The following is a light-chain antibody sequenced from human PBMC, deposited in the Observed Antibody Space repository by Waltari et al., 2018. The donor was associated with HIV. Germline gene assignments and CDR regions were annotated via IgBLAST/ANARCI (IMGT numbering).Light chain of an antibody. V-gene: IGLV1-51*02. CDR3: GTWDSSLGAGV. Sequence: SVFTQPPSVSAAPGQTITISCSGRTSTIRRNYVSWYQQFPGRAPKFLIYEDFRRPSGIPDRFSGSKSGTSATLDITGLQTGDEADYYCGTWDSSLGAGVFGGGTKVTV. J-gene: IGLJ3*02. CDR2: EDF. CDR1: TSTIRRNY.